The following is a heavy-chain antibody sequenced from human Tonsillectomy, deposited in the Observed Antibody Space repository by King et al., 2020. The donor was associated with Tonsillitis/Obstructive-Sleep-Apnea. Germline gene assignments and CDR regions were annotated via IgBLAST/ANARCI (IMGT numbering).Heavy chain of an antibody. V-gene: IGHV1-18*01. CDR1: GYTFTTYG. CDR2: ISAYNGDT. D-gene: IGHD3-22*01. Sequence: QLVESGAEVKKPGASVKVSCTASGYTFTTYGISWVRQAPGQGLEWMGWISAYNGDTNYAQKLQDRVTMTTDTSTSTAYMEVRSLRSDDTAVYYCARDSRSHYYDTSGYYTFEYWGQGTLVTVSS. CDR3: ARDSRSHYYDTSGYYTFEY. J-gene: IGHJ4*02.